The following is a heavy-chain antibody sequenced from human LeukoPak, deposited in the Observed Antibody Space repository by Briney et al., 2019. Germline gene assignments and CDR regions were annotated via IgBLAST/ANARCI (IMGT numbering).Heavy chain of an antibody. V-gene: IGHV3-9*03. CDR3: AKGGSYYELDY. CDR1: GFTFEDYA. J-gene: IGHJ4*02. Sequence: GRSLRLSCVASGFTFEDYAMHWVRQAPGKGLEWVSGTSWNSGSIGYADSVKGRFTISRDNAKNSLYVQMNSLRAEDMASYYCAKGGSYYELDYWGQGTLVTVSS. D-gene: IGHD1-26*01. CDR2: TSWNSGSI.